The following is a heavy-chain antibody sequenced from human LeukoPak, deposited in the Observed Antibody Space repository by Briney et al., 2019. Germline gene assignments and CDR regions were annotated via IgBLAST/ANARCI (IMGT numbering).Heavy chain of an antibody. J-gene: IGHJ4*02. CDR3: ARSLYYYDSSLTDY. CDR2: IIPIFGTA. V-gene: IGHV1-69*05. D-gene: IGHD3-22*01. CDR1: GGTFSSYA. Sequence: GASVKVSCKASGGTFSSYAISWVRQAPGQGLEWMGGIIPIFGTANYAQKFQGRVTMTRDTSTSTVYMELSSLRSEDTAVYYCARSLYYYDSSLTDYWGQGTLVTVSS.